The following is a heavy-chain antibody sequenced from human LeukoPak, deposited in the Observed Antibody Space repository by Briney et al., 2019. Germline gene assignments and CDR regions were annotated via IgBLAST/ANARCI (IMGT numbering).Heavy chain of an antibody. CDR2: IYYSGST. Sequence: PSETLSLTCTVSGGSISSSSYYWGWIRQPPGKGLEWIGSIYYSGSTYYNPSLKSRVTISVDTSKNQFSLKLSSVTAADTAVYYCARDRARRIKHSSGWDWYFDLWGRGTLVTVSS. V-gene: IGHV4-39*07. J-gene: IGHJ2*01. CDR1: GGSISSSSYY. D-gene: IGHD6-19*01. CDR3: ARDRARRIKHSSGWDWYFDL.